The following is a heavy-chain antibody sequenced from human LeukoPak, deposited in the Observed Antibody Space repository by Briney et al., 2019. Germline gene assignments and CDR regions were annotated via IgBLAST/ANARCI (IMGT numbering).Heavy chain of an antibody. J-gene: IGHJ4*02. CDR3: ARGEGIAVAGLPFDY. CDR2: IYYSGST. D-gene: IGHD6-19*01. V-gene: IGHV4-30-4*08. Sequence: SETLSLTCTVSGGSISSGDYYWCWIRHPPGKALEWIGYIYYSGSTYYNPSLKSRVTISVDTSNNQFSLKLSSVTAADTAVYSCARGEGIAVAGLPFDYWGQGTMVTVSS. CDR1: GGSISSGDYY.